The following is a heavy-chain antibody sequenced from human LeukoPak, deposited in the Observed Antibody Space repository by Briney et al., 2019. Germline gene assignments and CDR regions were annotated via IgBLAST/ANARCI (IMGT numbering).Heavy chain of an antibody. CDR1: GFTFSSFA. J-gene: IGHJ4*02. CDR3: AREEAIAAAGTFFDY. Sequence: GGSLRLSCAASGFTFSSFALSWVRQAPGKGLDGVSAISGSGGSTYYADSVKGRFAISRDSSKNILYLQMNSLRAEDTAVYYCAREEAIAAAGTFFDYWSQGTLVTVSS. D-gene: IGHD6-13*01. V-gene: IGHV3-23*01. CDR2: ISGSGGST.